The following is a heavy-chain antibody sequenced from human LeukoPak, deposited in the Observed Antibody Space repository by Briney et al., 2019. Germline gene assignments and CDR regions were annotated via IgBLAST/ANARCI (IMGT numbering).Heavy chain of an antibody. Sequence: GGSLRLSCAASGFTFSSYWMSWVRQAPGKGLEGVANIKQDGSEKYYVDSVKGRFTISRDNAKNSLYLHMNSLRAEDTAVYYCARESGYYDSSGYFDYWGQGTLVTVSS. CDR1: GFTFSSYW. CDR3: ARESGYYDSSGYFDY. J-gene: IGHJ4*02. V-gene: IGHV3-7*01. D-gene: IGHD3-22*01. CDR2: IKQDGSEK.